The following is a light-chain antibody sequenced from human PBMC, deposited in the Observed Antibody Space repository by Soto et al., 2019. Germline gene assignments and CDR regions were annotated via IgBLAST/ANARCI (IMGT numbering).Light chain of an antibody. Sequence: SVLTQSPGTLSLSPGERATLSCRASQSVSSNLAWYQQKPGQAPRLLIYGASTRATGIPDRFSGSGSGTDFTLTISRLEPEDFAVYYCQQYGSSPRTFGQGTNVDI. CDR1: QSVSSN. CDR2: GAS. J-gene: IGKJ1*01. CDR3: QQYGSSPRT. V-gene: IGKV3-20*01.